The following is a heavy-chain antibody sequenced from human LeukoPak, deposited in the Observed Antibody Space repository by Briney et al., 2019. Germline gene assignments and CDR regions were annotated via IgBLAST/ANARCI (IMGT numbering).Heavy chain of an antibody. J-gene: IGHJ4*02. Sequence: GGSLRLSCAASGFSFDDYDMHWVRQAPGKGLEWVSGIRWKSGASDYADSVRGRFTISKDNAKSSLYLQLNSLRVEDTALYYCAKVMGGYGGGFDHWGQGTLVIVSS. CDR3: AKVMGGYGGGFDH. V-gene: IGHV3-9*01. D-gene: IGHD5-12*01. CDR2: IRWKSGAS. CDR1: GFSFDDYD.